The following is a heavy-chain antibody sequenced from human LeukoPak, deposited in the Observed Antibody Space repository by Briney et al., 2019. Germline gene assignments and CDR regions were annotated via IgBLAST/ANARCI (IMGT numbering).Heavy chain of an antibody. CDR2: IKSTIDGGTT. V-gene: IGHV3-15*01. Sequence: PGGSLRLSCTASGFTFSNARMSWVRQAPGKGLEWVGRIKSTIDGGTTDYAAPVKGRFTMSRDDSKNTLYLEMNSLKTKDIAVYYCTTPPRYWGQGTLVTVSS. CDR1: GFTFSNAR. J-gene: IGHJ4*02. CDR3: TTPPRY.